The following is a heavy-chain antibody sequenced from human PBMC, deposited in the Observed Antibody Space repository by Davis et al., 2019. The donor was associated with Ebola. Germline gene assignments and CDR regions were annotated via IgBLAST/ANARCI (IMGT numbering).Heavy chain of an antibody. CDR1: GGSITTTGYSYF. D-gene: IGHD6-13*01. V-gene: IGHV4-39*07. Sequence: SETLSLTCNVSGGSITTTGYSYFCGWIRQPPGKGLEWIGEINHRGTTNYNPSLKSRVTISVDTSKNQFSLKLSSVTAADTAVYYCARAIRYSSSWYWRFDSWGQGTLVTVSS. CDR3: ARAIRYSSSWYWRFDS. CDR2: INHRGTT. J-gene: IGHJ5*01.